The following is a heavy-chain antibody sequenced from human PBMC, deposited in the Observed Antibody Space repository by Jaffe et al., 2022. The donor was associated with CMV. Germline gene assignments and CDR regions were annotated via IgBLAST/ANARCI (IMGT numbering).Heavy chain of an antibody. CDR1: GFTFSSYG. Sequence: QVQLVESGGGVVQPGRSLRLSCAASGFTFSSYGMHWVRQAPGKGLEWVAVIWYDGSNKYYADSVKGRFTISRDNSKNTLYLQMNSLRAEDTAVYYCARGAHWGSAAAIPSEGYWGQGTLVTVSS. CDR2: IWYDGSNK. D-gene: IGHD2-2*02. CDR3: ARGAHWGSAAAIPSEGY. J-gene: IGHJ4*02. V-gene: IGHV3-33*01.